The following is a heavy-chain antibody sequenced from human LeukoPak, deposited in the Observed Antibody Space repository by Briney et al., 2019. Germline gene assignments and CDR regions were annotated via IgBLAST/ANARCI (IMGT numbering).Heavy chain of an antibody. CDR3: ARTGYCSSTSCRTYQYNWFDP. Sequence: SETLSLTCAVYGGSFSGYYWSGIRQPPGKGLEWIGEINHSGSTNYNPSLTSRVTISVDTSKHQFSLKLSSVTAADTAVYYCARTGYCSSTSCRTYQYNWFDPWGQGTLVTVSS. D-gene: IGHD2-2*01. J-gene: IGHJ5*02. V-gene: IGHV4-34*01. CDR1: GGSFSGYY. CDR2: INHSGST.